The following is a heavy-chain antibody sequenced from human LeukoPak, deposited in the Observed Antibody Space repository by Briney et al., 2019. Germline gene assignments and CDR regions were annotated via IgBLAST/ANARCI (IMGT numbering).Heavy chain of an antibody. J-gene: IGHJ4*02. CDR2: IYYSGST. D-gene: IGHD3-16*01. CDR3: ARGNYDYVFDY. V-gene: IGHV4-30-4*01. Sequence: SETLSLTCTVSGGSISSGDYYWSWIRQPPGTGLEWIGYIYYSGSTYYNPSLKSRVTISVDTSKNQFSLKLSSVTAADTAVYYWARGNYDYVFDYGGQGTRFTVSA. CDR1: GGSISSGDYY.